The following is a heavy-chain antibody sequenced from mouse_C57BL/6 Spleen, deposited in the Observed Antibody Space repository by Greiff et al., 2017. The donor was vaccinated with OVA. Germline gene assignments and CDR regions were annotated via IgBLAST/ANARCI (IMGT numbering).Heavy chain of an antibody. Sequence: EVKLVESGGDLVKPGGSLKLSCAASGFTFSSYGMSWVRQTPDKRLEWVATISSGGSYTYYPDSVKGRFTISRDNAKNTLYLQMSSLKSEDTAMYYCARHGSGYYAPDYWGQGTTLTVSS. CDR3: ARHGSGYYAPDY. CDR1: GFTFSSYG. D-gene: IGHD2-3*01. J-gene: IGHJ2*01. CDR2: ISSGGSYT. V-gene: IGHV5-6*01.